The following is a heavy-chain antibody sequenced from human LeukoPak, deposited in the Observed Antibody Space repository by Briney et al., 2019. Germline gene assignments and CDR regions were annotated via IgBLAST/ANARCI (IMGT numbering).Heavy chain of an antibody. CDR2: MNPNSGNT. V-gene: IGHV1-8*01. CDR3: ARGVSSITMIVVVTVYYYYMDV. J-gene: IGHJ6*03. D-gene: IGHD3-22*01. Sequence: ASVKVSCKASGYTFTSYDINRVRQATGQGLEWMGWMNPNSGNTGYAQKFQGRVTMTRNTSISTAYMELSSLRSEDTAVYYCARGVSSITMIVVVTVYYYYMDVWGKGTTVTVSS. CDR1: GYTFTSYD.